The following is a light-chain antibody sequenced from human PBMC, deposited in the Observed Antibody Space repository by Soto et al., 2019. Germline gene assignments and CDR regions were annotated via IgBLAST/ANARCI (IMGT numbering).Light chain of an antibody. V-gene: IGKV3-20*01. Sequence: EIVLTQSPGTLSLSPGERATLSCRASQSISSTYFAWYRQKVGQAPRLLIYGASTRATGIPDRFSGSGSGTDFTLTISRLEPEDFAVYYCQQYYSSAPWTFGHGTKVEVK. CDR2: GAS. CDR1: QSISSTY. J-gene: IGKJ1*01. CDR3: QQYYSSAPWT.